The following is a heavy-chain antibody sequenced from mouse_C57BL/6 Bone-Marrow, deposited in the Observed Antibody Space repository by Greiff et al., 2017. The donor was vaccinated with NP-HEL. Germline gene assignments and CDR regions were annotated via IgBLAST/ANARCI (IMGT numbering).Heavy chain of an antibody. CDR3: VRDTGSSYAYWYFDV. CDR1: GFTFNTYA. D-gene: IGHD1-1*01. V-gene: IGHV10-3*01. CDR2: IRSKSSNYAT. J-gene: IGHJ1*03. Sequence: EVKVVESGGGLVQPKGSLKLSCAASGFTFNTYAMHWVRQAPGKGLEWVARIRSKSSNYATYYADSVKDRFTISRDDSQSMLYLQMNNLKTEDTAMYYCVRDTGSSYAYWYFDVWGTGTTVTVSS.